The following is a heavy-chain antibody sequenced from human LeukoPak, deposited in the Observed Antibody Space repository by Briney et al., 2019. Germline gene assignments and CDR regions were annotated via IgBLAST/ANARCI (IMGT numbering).Heavy chain of an antibody. J-gene: IGHJ3*02. CDR1: GFTFSSYG. Sequence: SGGSLRLSCAASGFTFSSYGMHWVRQAPGKGLEWVSYISSSGSTIYYADSVKGRFTISRDNAKNSLYLQMNSLRAEDTAVYYCARDKLAYCGGDCSFDIWGQGTMVTVSS. CDR3: ARDKLAYCGGDCSFDI. V-gene: IGHV3-48*04. D-gene: IGHD2-21*02. CDR2: ISSSGSTI.